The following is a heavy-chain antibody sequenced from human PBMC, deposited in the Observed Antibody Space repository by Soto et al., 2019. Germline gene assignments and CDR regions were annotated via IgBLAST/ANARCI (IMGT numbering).Heavy chain of an antibody. D-gene: IGHD6-19*01. CDR1: GFSLDTSGVG. V-gene: IGHV2-5*02. CDR2: IYWDDDK. J-gene: IGHJ4*02. CDR3: ARDSSGWFCFDY. Sequence: QITLRESGPAVVRPTRTLTLTCTFSGFSLDTSGVGVGWIRQPPGKALEWLALIYWDDDKRYSPSLKNRVTITRDTSKTQVVLVMTNMDPVDTGTYYCARDSSGWFCFDYWGQGVLVTVSS.